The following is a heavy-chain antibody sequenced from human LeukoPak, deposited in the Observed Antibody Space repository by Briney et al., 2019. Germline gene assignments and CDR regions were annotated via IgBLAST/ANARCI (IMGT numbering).Heavy chain of an antibody. CDR2: ISSSSYI. D-gene: IGHD6-19*01. V-gene: IGHV3-21*01. CDR1: GFTFRSYS. CDR3: ARDIGAVAALGNY. Sequence: GGSLRLSCATSGFTFRSYSMNWVRQAPGKGLEWVSSISSSSYIYYADSVKGRFTISRDNAKNSLYLQMNSLGAEDTAVYYCARDIGAVAALGNYWGQGTLVTVSS. J-gene: IGHJ4*02.